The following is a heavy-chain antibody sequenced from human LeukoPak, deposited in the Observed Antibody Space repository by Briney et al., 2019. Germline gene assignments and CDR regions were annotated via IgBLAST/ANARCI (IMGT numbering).Heavy chain of an antibody. CDR3: AAAGDQGGFDY. V-gene: IGHV4-30-2*01. J-gene: IGHJ4*02. CDR2: IYHSGST. Sequence: SETLSLTCTVSGVSISSGGYYWSWIRQPPGKGLEWIGYIYHSGSTYYNPSLKSRVTISVDRSKNQFSLKLSSVTAADTAVYYCAAAGDQGGFDYWGQGTLVTVSS. D-gene: IGHD6-25*01. CDR1: GVSISSGGYY.